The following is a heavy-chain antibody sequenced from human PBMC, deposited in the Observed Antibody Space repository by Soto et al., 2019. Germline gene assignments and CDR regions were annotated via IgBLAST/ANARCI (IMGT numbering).Heavy chain of an antibody. V-gene: IGHV1-69*13. CDR2: IIPIFGTA. Sequence: ASVKVSCKASGGTFSSYAISWVRQAPGQGLEWMGGIIPIFGTANYAQKFQGRVTMTADESTSTAYMELSSLRSEDTAVYYCARDRRDIVATITRYYLDYWGQGTLVTVSS. CDR3: ARDRRDIVATITRYYLDY. CDR1: GGTFSSYA. D-gene: IGHD5-12*01. J-gene: IGHJ4*02.